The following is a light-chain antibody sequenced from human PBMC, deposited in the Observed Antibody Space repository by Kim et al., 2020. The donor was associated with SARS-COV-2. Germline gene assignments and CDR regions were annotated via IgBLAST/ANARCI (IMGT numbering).Light chain of an antibody. CDR3: LQHESRPWT. CDR2: AAS. J-gene: IGKJ1*01. Sequence: ASVGDRVIITCRASQGIRTALAWYQHKPGKAPRRLIYAASLLQTGVPARFSGSGLGTEFTLTISSLQPEDFATYYCLQHESRPWTFGQGTKVDIK. V-gene: IGKV1-17*01. CDR1: QGIRTA.